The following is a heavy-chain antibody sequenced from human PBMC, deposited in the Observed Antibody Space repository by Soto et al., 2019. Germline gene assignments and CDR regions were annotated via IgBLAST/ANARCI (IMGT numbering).Heavy chain of an antibody. D-gene: IGHD6-13*01. J-gene: IGHJ2*01. CDR2: IIPISNTS. Sequence: GASVKVSCKASGGTFSSYAISWVRQAPGQGLEWMGVIIPISNTSKYAQKFQGRVTIIVDKSTTTVYMELSSLRSEDTAVYFCARTQYSHNWFWYLDIWGRGTLVTVSS. CDR3: ARTQYSHNWFWYLDI. V-gene: IGHV1-69*06. CDR1: GGTFSSYA.